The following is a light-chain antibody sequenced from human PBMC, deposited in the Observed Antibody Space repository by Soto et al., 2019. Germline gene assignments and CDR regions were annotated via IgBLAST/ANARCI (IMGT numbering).Light chain of an antibody. Sequence: AIQMTQSPSSLSASVGDRVTITCRASQGIRNDLGWYQQKPGKAPKRLIYAASSLDSEVPLRFSGSGSGTDFTLTINSLQPEDFATYYCQQAYSFPITFGQGTRLEIK. J-gene: IGKJ5*01. CDR2: AAS. CDR3: QQAYSFPIT. V-gene: IGKV1-6*01. CDR1: QGIRND.